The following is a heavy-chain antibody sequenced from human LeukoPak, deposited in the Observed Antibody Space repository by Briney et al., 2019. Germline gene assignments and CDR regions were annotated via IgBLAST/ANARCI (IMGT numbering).Heavy chain of an antibody. V-gene: IGHV3-23*01. CDR2: ISGSGGST. CDR3: ARDGPSVAGIVY. CDR1: GFTISSYG. Sequence: GGSLRLSCAASGFTISSYGMIWVRQAPGKGLEWVSGISGSGGSTYVADSVKGRFTISRDNSKNTLYLQMNSLRAEDTAVYYCARDGPSVAGIVYWGQGTLVTVSS. D-gene: IGHD6-19*01. J-gene: IGHJ4*02.